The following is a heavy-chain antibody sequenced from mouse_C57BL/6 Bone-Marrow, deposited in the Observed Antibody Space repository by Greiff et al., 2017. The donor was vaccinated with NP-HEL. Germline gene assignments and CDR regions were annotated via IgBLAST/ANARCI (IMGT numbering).Heavy chain of an antibody. CDR1: GFSLTSYG. D-gene: IGHD2-3*01. J-gene: IGHJ4*01. CDR3: ARKDGYYPYYAMDY. Sequence: QVQLQQSGPGLVQPSQSLSITCTVSGFSLTSYGVHWVRQSPGKGLEWLGVIWSGGSTDYNAAFISRLSISKDNSKSQVFFKMNSLQADDTAIYYCARKDGYYPYYAMDYWGQGTSVTVSS. V-gene: IGHV2-2*01. CDR2: IWSGGST.